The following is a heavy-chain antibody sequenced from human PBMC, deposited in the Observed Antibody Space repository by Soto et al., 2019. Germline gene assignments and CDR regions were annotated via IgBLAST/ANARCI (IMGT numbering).Heavy chain of an antibody. CDR1: SGSISSSNW. CDR3: ARAFGYSGTHYYYYYMDV. CDR2: IYHSGST. D-gene: IGHD5-12*01. J-gene: IGHJ6*03. Sequence: QVQLQESGPGLVKPSGTLSLTCAVSSGSISSSNWWSWVRQTPGKGLEWIGEIYHSGSTNYNPSLKRRVTISVDKSKNQFSLKLRSVTAADTAVYYCARAFGYSGTHYYYYYMDVWGKGTTVTVSS. V-gene: IGHV4-4*02.